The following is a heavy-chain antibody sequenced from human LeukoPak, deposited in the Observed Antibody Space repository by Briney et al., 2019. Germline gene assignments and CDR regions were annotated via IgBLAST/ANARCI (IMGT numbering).Heavy chain of an antibody. CDR3: ATVRSPFSGSYPGYFDY. V-gene: IGHV3-21*01. CDR1: GFTFSSCS. D-gene: IGHD1-26*01. CDR2: ISGTSSHI. Sequence: GGSLRLSCAASGFTFSSCSMNWVRQAPGKGLEWVSYISGTSSHIYYADSVKGRFTISRDNAKNSLYLQMNSLRAEDTAVYYCATVRSPFSGSYPGYFDYWGQGTQVTVSS. J-gene: IGHJ4*02.